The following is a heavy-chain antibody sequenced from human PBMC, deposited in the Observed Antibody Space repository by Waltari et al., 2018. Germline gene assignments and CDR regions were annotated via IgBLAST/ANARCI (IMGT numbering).Heavy chain of an antibody. CDR1: GYTFTDYY. V-gene: IGHV1-2*02. CDR3: ARLYVGFCASGSTLCDY. J-gene: IGHJ4*02. D-gene: IGHD2-15*01. Sequence: QVQLVQSGAEVRKPGASVKVSCKASGYTFTDYYIHWVRRAPGQGLEWMGWITPNSGVTDYAQKFQGRVTMTRDTSVSTAYMELSRLRSDDTAVYYCARLYVGFCASGSTLCDYWGQGTLVTVSS. CDR2: ITPNSGVT.